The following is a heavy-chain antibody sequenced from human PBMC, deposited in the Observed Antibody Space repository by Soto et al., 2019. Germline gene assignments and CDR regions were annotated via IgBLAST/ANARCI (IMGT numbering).Heavy chain of an antibody. J-gene: IGHJ4*02. CDR3: AKDPSSVVRGVDY. CDR1: GFTFDDYA. V-gene: IGHV3-9*01. CDR2: ISWNSGSI. D-gene: IGHD3-10*01. Sequence: EVQLVESGGGLVQPGRSLRLSCAASGFTFDDYAMHWVRQAPGKGLEWVSGISWNSGSIGYADSVKGRFTISRDNAKNSLYLQMNSLRAEDTASYYCAKDPSSVVRGVDYWGQGTLVTVSS.